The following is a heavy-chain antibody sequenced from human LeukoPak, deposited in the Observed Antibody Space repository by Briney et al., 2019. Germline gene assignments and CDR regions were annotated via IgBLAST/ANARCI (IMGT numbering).Heavy chain of an antibody. CDR3: AREMATIVNQFDY. Sequence: ASVNVSCKASGYTFTSYGISWVRQAPGQGLEWMGWISPYDGNTNYAQKLQGRVTMTTDTSTTTAYMELRSLRSDDTAVYYCAREMATIVNQFDYWGQGTLVTVSS. J-gene: IGHJ4*02. CDR2: ISPYDGNT. D-gene: IGHD5-24*01. CDR1: GYTFTSYG. V-gene: IGHV1-18*01.